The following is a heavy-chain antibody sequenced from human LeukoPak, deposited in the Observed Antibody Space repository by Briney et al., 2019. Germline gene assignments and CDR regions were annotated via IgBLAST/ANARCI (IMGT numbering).Heavy chain of an antibody. Sequence: PSETLSLTCSVSGAPINSYYWTWIRQPAGKGLEWIGRIYSSGSTNYNPSLKGRVTLSVDTSKNQFSLKLSSVTAADTAVYYCARVRCSSTSRRPICAFDIWGQGTMVTVSS. CDR1: GAPINSYY. CDR3: ARVRCSSTSRRPICAFDI. CDR2: IYSSGST. V-gene: IGHV4-4*07. D-gene: IGHD2-2*01. J-gene: IGHJ3*02.